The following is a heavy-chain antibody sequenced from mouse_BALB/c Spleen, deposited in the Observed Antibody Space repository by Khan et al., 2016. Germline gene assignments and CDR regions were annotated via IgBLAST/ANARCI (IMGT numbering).Heavy chain of an antibody. V-gene: IGHV5-12-1*01. CDR1: GFAISSYD. D-gene: IGHD1-1*01. J-gene: IGHJ3*01. Sequence: EVQLLESGGGLVKPGGSLKRSCAASGFAISSYDMSWVRQTPEKRREWVAYTSSGGNNTYYPDNVKRRFTISRGNAKDTLDRQMRSLESEDAVMYYCVRHTTVAYWGEGTLVTVSA. CDR3: VRHTTVAY. CDR2: TSSGGNNT.